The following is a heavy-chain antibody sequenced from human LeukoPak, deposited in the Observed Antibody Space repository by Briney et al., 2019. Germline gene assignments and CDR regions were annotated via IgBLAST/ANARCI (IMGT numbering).Heavy chain of an antibody. V-gene: IGHV3-48*01. D-gene: IGHD5-24*01. Sequence: GGSLRLSCAASGFTFSSYSMNWVRQAPGKGLEWLSYISSGSTVYYADSVKGRFTISRDNAKNSLYLQMNSLRAEDTAVYYCATEGNYRGPFDYWGRGTLVTVSS. CDR1: GFTFSSYS. CDR2: ISSGSTV. CDR3: ATEGNYRGPFDY. J-gene: IGHJ4*02.